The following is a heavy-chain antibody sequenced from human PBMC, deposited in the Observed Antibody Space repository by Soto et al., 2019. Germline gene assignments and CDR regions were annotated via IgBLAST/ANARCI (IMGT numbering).Heavy chain of an antibody. V-gene: IGHV4-31*03. CDR3: GRGVGYCYCAV. D-gene: IGHD2-21*01. Sequence: QVQLQESGPGLVKPSQTLSLTCTVSGGSISSGGYYWGWLPQHPGKGLEGIGYIYYSGSTYSNPSLKRRITVAVDTCKNQLDLKLRSLAAAAMAVYYCGRGVGYCYCAVWGQGTLVTVSS. CDR2: IYYSGST. J-gene: IGHJ4*02. CDR1: GGSISSGGYY.